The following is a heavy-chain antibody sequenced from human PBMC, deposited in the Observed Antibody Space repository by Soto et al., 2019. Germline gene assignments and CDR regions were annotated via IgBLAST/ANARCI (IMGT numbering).Heavy chain of an antibody. CDR3: ARDRRGYSSGWYFDY. CDR1: GGSISSYY. V-gene: IGHV4-4*07. J-gene: IGHJ4*02. CDR2: IYTSGSA. Sequence: QVQLQESGPGLVKPSETLSLTCTVSGGSISSYYWSWIRQPAGKGLEWIGRIYTSGSANYNPSLKSRVTMSVDTSKNQFSLKLSSVTAADTAVYYCARDRRGYSSGWYFDYWGQGTLVTVSS. D-gene: IGHD6-19*01.